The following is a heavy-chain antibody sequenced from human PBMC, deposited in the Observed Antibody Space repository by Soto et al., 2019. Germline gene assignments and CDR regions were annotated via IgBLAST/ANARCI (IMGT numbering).Heavy chain of an antibody. CDR3: AKAGERLRYFDWLGMDV. V-gene: IGHV3-23*01. J-gene: IGHJ6*02. Sequence: GGSLRLSCAASGFTFSSYAMSWVRQAPGKGLEWVSAISGSGGSTYYADSVKGRFTISRDNSKNTLYLQMNSLRAEDTAVYYCAKAGERLRYFDWLGMDVWGQGTTVTV. CDR2: ISGSGGST. D-gene: IGHD3-9*01. CDR1: GFTFSSYA.